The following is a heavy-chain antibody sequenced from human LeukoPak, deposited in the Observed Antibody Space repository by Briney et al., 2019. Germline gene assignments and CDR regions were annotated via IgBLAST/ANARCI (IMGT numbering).Heavy chain of an antibody. CDR3: ARSTAGLDY. Sequence: GGSLRLSCAASGFTVSNNYMSWVRQAPGKGPEWVANIRQDGSEKYYVDSMRGRFTISRDNAKNSLYLQMSSLRAEDTAVYYCARSTAGLDYWGQGTLVTVSS. CDR1: GFTVSNNY. V-gene: IGHV3-7*01. D-gene: IGHD1-1*01. J-gene: IGHJ4*02. CDR2: IRQDGSEK.